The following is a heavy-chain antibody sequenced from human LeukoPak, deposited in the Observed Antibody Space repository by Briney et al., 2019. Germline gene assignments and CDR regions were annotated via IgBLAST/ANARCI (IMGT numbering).Heavy chain of an antibody. CDR1: GGAFSSYA. CDR2: IIPIFGTA. J-gene: IGHJ4*02. Sequence: SVKVSCKASGGAFSSYAISWVRQAPGQGLEWMGGIIPIFGTANYAQKFQGRVTITADESTSTAYMELSSLRSEDTAVYYCARDLNCGGDCYRANNNDYWGQGTLVTVSS. V-gene: IGHV1-69*13. CDR3: ARDLNCGGDCYRANNNDY. D-gene: IGHD2-21*02.